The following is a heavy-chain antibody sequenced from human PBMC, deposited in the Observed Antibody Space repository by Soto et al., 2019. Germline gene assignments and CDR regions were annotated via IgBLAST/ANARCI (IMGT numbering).Heavy chain of an antibody. CDR3: AKDYRGGYDF. CDR2: ISGSGGST. D-gene: IGHD1-26*01. CDR1: GFTFSSYA. J-gene: IGHJ4*02. Sequence: EVQLLESGGGLVQPGGSLRLSCAASGFTFSSYAMSWVRQAPGKGLEWVSAISGSGGSTYYADSVKGRFTISRDNSKKTPYLQMDSLRAQDTAVYFCAKDYRGGYDFRGPGTLVTVSS. V-gene: IGHV3-23*01.